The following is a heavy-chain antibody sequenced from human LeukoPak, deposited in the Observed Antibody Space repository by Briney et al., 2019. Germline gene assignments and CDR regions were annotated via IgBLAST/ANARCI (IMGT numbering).Heavy chain of an antibody. D-gene: IGHD3-22*01. CDR1: GFTFSSYW. CDR2: IKQNGSEK. V-gene: IGHV3-7*01. J-gene: IGHJ6*02. CDR3: ARHYYDSSGYYLSYYYYGMDV. Sequence: GGSLRLSCAASGFTFSSYWMSWVRQAPGKGLEWVANIKQNGSEKYYVDSVKGRFTISRDNAKNSLYLQMNSLRAEDTAVYYCARHYYDSSGYYLSYYYYGMDVWGQGTTVTVSS.